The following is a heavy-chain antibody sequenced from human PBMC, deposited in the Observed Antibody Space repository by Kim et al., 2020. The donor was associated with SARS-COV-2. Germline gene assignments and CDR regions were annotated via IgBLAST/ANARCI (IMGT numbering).Heavy chain of an antibody. D-gene: IGHD6-13*01. Sequence: ASVKVSCKASGYTFTSYAMHWVRQAPGQRLEWMGWINAGNGNTKYSQKFQGRVTITRDTSASTAYMELSSLRSEDTAVYYCARALSSSWYRAYYYGMDVWGQGTTVTVSS. CDR1: GYTFTSYA. CDR2: INAGNGNT. J-gene: IGHJ6*02. V-gene: IGHV1-3*01. CDR3: ARALSSSWYRAYYYGMDV.